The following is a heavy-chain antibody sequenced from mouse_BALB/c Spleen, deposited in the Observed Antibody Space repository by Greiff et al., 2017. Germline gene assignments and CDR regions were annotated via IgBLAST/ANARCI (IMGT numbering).Heavy chain of an antibody. CDR1: GFTFSSYG. V-gene: IGHV5-6-3*01. D-gene: IGHD1-1*01. CDR2: INSNGGST. J-gene: IGHJ4*01. Sequence: EVQRVESGGGLVQPGGSLKLSCAASGFTFSSYGMSWVRQTPDKRLELVATINSNGGSTYYPDSVKGRFTISRDNAKNTLYLQMSSLKSEDTAMYYCARDRNYGKGYYAMDYWGQGTSVTVSS. CDR3: ARDRNYGKGYYAMDY.